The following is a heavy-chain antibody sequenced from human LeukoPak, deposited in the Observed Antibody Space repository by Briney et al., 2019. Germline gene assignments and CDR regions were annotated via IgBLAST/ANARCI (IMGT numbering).Heavy chain of an antibody. Sequence: GGSLRLSCATSGFTFSSYGMSWVRQAPGKGLEWVSAISGSGGSTYYADSVKGRFTISRDNSKNTLYLQMNSLRAEDTAVYYCAKASRRSTMIVNYWGQGTLVTVSS. CDR2: ISGSGGST. D-gene: IGHD3-22*01. CDR1: GFTFSSYG. CDR3: AKASRRSTMIVNY. V-gene: IGHV3-23*01. J-gene: IGHJ4*02.